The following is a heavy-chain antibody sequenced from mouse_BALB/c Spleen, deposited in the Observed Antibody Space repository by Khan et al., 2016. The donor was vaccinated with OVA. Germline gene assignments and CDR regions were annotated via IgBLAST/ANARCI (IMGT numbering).Heavy chain of an antibody. CDR2: INSNGGST. D-gene: IGHD1-1*01. CDR1: GFTFSSYG. Sequence: VQLLETGGNLVQPGGSLKLSCAASGFTFSSYGMSWVRQTPDKRLELVATINSNGGSTYYPDSVKGRFTIYRDNAKNTLFLQMSSLKSEYTALYFCARDPYYYVSKYSIDYWCQVSSVTVSS. J-gene: IGHJ4*01. V-gene: IGHV5-6-3*01. CDR3: ARDPYYYVSKYSIDY.